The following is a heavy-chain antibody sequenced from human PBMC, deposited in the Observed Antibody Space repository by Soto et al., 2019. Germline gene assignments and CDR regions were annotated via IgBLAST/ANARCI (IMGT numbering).Heavy chain of an antibody. J-gene: IGHJ3*02. Sequence: GGSLRLSCAASGFTFSSYAMSWVRQAPGKGLEWVSAISGSGGSTYYADSVKGRSTISRDNSKNTLYLQMNSLRAEDTAVYYCAKDPYYYDSSGPVAFDIWGQGTMVTVSS. V-gene: IGHV3-23*01. D-gene: IGHD3-22*01. CDR1: GFTFSSYA. CDR2: ISGSGGST. CDR3: AKDPYYYDSSGPVAFDI.